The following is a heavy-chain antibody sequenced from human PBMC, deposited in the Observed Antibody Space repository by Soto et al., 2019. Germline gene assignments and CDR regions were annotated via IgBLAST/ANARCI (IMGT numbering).Heavy chain of an antibody. CDR1: GFTFSDYY. V-gene: IGHV3-11*01. CDR2: ISSSGSTI. D-gene: IGHD6-6*01. CDR3: ARDPSSSSSPSYFDY. J-gene: IGHJ4*02. Sequence: GGSLRLSCAASGFTFSDYYMSWIRQAPGKGLEWVSYISSSGSTIYYADSVKGRFTISRDNAKNSLYLQMNSLRAEDTAGYYCARDPSSSSSPSYFDYWGQGTLVTVSS.